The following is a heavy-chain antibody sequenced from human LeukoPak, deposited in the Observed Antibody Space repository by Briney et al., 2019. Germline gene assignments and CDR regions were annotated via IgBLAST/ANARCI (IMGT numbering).Heavy chain of an antibody. CDR3: ASYVVVVAATGY. CDR2: IYYSGST. V-gene: IGHV4-39*01. D-gene: IGHD2-15*01. Sequence: PSETLSLTCTVSGGSISSSSYYWGWIRQLPGKGLEWIGSIYYSGSTYYKPSLKSRVTISVDTSKNQFSLKLSSVTAADTAVYYCASYVVVVAATGYWGQGTLVTVSS. J-gene: IGHJ4*02. CDR1: GGSISSSSYY.